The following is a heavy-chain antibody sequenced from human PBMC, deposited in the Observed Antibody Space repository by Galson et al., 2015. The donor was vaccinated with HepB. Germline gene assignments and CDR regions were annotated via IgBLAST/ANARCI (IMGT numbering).Heavy chain of an antibody. J-gene: IGHJ6*04. CDR2: ISQIGDYT. CDR1: GFSFSTYA. Sequence: SLRLSCAASGFSFSTYAMHWVRQAPGKGLEYVSSISQIGDYTYYGNSVRGRFTISRVNSENTLYLHMDSLTAEDTAVYYCTRWDCGSDRNRCYEGVWGKGTTVTVSS. V-gene: IGHV3-64*01. CDR3: TRWDCGSDRNRCYEGV. D-gene: IGHD2-21*02.